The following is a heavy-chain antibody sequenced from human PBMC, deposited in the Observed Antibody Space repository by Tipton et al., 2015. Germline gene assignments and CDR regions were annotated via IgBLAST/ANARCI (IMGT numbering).Heavy chain of an antibody. V-gene: IGHV3-30*18. CDR2: ISYDGINK. J-gene: IGHJ4*02. Sequence: SLRLSCAASEFTFSSFGMHWVRQAPGKGLEWVAVISYDGINKKYGDSVKGRFTISRDNSNNTLYLQMNSLRPEDTGIYYCVKDSRYGCGPSVGPDYWGQGTLISVSS. CDR1: EFTFSSFG. D-gene: IGHD1-26*01. CDR3: VKDSRYGCGPSVGPDY.